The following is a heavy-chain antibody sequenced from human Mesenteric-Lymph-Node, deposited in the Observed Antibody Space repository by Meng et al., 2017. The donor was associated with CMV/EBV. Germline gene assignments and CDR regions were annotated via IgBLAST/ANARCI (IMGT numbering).Heavy chain of an antibody. V-gene: IGHV4-34*01. J-gene: IGHJ6*02. CDR2: INHSGST. D-gene: IGHD4-23*01. Sequence: SETLSLTCAVYGGSFSAYYWSWIRQPPGKGLECIGEINHSGSTNYNPSLKSRVTISVDTSKNQFSLRLTSVTAADTAVYYCTRDGYTLTPNYYYGVEVWGQGTTVTVSS. CDR1: GGSFSAYY. CDR3: TRDGYTLTPNYYYGVEV.